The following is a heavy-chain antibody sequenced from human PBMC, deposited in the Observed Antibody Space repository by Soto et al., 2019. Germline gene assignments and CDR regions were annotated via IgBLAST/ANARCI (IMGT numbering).Heavy chain of an antibody. CDR2: IIPIFGTA. V-gene: IGHV1-69*13. J-gene: IGHJ6*02. D-gene: IGHD6-13*01. Sequence: ASVKVSCKASGGTFSSYAISWVRQAPGQGLEWMGGIIPIFGTANYAQKFQGRVTITADESTSTAYMELSSLRSEDTPVYYCARDLRIAAAGTTAGYYYYGMDVWGQGTTVTVSS. CDR1: GGTFSSYA. CDR3: ARDLRIAAAGTTAGYYYYGMDV.